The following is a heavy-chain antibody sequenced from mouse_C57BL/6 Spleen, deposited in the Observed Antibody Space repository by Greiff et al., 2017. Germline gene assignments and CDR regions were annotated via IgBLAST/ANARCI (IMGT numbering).Heavy chain of an antibody. D-gene: IGHD3-2*02. V-gene: IGHV1-80*01. J-gene: IGHJ3*01. CDR3: GKGGTAQATFAY. CDR1: GYAFSSYW. Sequence: QVQLQQSGAELVKPGASVKISCKASGYAFSSYWMNWVKQRPGKGLEWIGQIYPGDGDTNYNGKFKGKATLTADKSSSTAYMQLSSLTSEDSAVYFRGKGGTAQATFAYWGQGTLVTVSA. CDR2: IYPGDGDT.